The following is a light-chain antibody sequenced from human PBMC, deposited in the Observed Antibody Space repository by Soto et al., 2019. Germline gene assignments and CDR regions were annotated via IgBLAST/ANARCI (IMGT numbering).Light chain of an antibody. CDR2: AAS. Sequence: DIQMTQSRSSLSASVGDRFTITCRASQSISNYLNWYQQKPGKAPKLLISAASSLQSGVPSRFSGSGSGTDFTLTSSSLQPEDFATYYCQQSYSTPYTFGQGTKVEIK. CDR1: QSISNY. CDR3: QQSYSTPYT. V-gene: IGKV1-39*01. J-gene: IGKJ2*01.